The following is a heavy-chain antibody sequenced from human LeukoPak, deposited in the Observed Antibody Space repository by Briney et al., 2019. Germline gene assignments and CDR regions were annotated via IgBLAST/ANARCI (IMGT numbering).Heavy chain of an antibody. Sequence: GGSLRLSCAASEFTFSSYSMNWVRQAPGKGLEWVSYISSSSSTIYYADSVKGRFTISRDNAKNSLYLQMNSLRAEDTALYYCARGYSRAAFDIWGQGTMVTVSS. V-gene: IGHV3-48*01. CDR2: ISSSSSTI. D-gene: IGHD2-15*01. J-gene: IGHJ3*02. CDR3: ARGYSRAAFDI. CDR1: EFTFSSYS.